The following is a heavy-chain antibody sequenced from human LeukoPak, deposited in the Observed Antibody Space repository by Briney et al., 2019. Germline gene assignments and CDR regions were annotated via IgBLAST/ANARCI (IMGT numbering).Heavy chain of an antibody. CDR3: ARERGYSGYDRETA. D-gene: IGHD5-12*01. V-gene: IGHV3-53*01. CDR2: IYSGGST. J-gene: IGHJ5*02. Sequence: GGSLRLSCAASGFTVGSNYMSWVRQAPGKGLEWVSVIYSGGSTYYADSVKGRFTISRDNSKNTLYLQMNSLRAEDTAVYYCARERGYSGYDRETAWGQGTLVTVSS. CDR1: GFTVGSNY.